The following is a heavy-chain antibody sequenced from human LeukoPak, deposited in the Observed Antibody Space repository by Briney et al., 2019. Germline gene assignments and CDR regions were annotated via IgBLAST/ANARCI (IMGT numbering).Heavy chain of an antibody. Sequence: SETLSLTCTVSGGPISSYYWSWIRQPPGKGLEWIGYIYYSGSTNYNPSLKSRVTISVDTSKNQFSLKLSSVTAADTAVYYCARQLPLLGGDWFDPWGQGTLVTVSS. CDR3: ARQLPLLGGDWFDP. CDR1: GGPISSYY. J-gene: IGHJ5*02. V-gene: IGHV4-59*08. CDR2: IYYSGST. D-gene: IGHD3-16*01.